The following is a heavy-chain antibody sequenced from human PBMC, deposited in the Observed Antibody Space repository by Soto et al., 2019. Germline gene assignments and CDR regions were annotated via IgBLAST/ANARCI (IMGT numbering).Heavy chain of an antibody. CDR1: GGSIGSITYY. Sequence: SETLSLTCTVSGGSIGSITYYWGWIRQPPGDGLEWVGTFSDSGDTYYNPSLKSRVTISADTSKNQFSLKLISVTSAEAAGYYCARRSDNFLRGYCAFHMWGQGTMVT. CDR2: FSDSGDT. J-gene: IGHJ3*02. V-gene: IGHV4-39*01. CDR3: ARRSDNFLRGYCAFHM. D-gene: IGHD3-3*01.